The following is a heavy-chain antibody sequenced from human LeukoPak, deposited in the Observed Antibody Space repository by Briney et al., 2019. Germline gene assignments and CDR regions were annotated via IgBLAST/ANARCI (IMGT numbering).Heavy chain of an antibody. D-gene: IGHD2-2*03. CDR3: ARRGYCSSASYYEYWFDP. CDR2: IYYSGST. CDR1: GGSICSSSYY. J-gene: IGHJ5*02. Sequence: SETLSLTCTASGGSICSSSYYWGWIRQPPGKGLEWIGIIYYSGSTYYNPSLKSRLTISVDTSKNQFSLKLSSVTATDTAVYYCARRGYCSSASYYEYWFDPWGQGTLVTVSS. V-gene: IGHV4-39*01.